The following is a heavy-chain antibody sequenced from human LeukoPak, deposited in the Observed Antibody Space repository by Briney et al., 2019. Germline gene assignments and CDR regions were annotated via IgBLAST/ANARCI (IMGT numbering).Heavy chain of an antibody. D-gene: IGHD5-12*01. J-gene: IGHJ6*03. CDR3: ARKRYSGYDGYYMDV. CDR1: GYTFTSYG. V-gene: IGHV1-18*01. Sequence: ASVKVSCKASGYTFTSYGISWVRQAPGQGLEWMGWISAYNGNTNYAQKLQGRVTMTTDTSTSTAYMELRSLRSDDTAVSYCARKRYSGYDGYYMDVWGKGTTVTVSS. CDR2: ISAYNGNT.